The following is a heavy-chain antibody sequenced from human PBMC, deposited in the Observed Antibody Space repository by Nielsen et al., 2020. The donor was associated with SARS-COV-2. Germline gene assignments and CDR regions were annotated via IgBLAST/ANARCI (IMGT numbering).Heavy chain of an antibody. J-gene: IGHJ6*03. D-gene: IGHD3-3*01. V-gene: IGHV4-39*07. CDR2: IYYSGST. Sequence: WIRQPPGKGLEWIGSIYYSGSTYYNPSLKGRVTISVDTSKNQFSLKLSSVTAADTAVYYCARDGRGDDFWSGPYYYYYYYMDVWGKGTTVTVSS. CDR3: ARDGRGDDFWSGPYYYYYYYMDV.